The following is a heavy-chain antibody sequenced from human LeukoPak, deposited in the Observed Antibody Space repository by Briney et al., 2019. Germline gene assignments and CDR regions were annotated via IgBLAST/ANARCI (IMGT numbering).Heavy chain of an antibody. V-gene: IGHV3-23*01. CDR1: GFSFSSFA. J-gene: IGHJ3*02. Sequence: GGSLRLSCVVSGFSFSSFAMSWVRQPPGKGLEWVSLISASGGNIFYAHSVKGRFTISRGNSKNTLFLQMNSLRAEDTAVLYCARTCSGSYRDAFDIWGQGTMVTVSS. CDR2: ISASGGNI. D-gene: IGHD1-26*01. CDR3: ARTCSGSYRDAFDI.